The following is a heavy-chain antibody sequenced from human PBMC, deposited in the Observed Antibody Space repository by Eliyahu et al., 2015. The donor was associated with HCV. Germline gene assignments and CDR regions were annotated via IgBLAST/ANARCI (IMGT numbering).Heavy chain of an antibody. CDR1: GGSISVYY. J-gene: IGHJ4*02. V-gene: IGHV4-59*01. CDR3: ARLRGAAAGYYFDF. Sequence: QVQLQESGPGLVKPSETLSLTCTVSGGSISVYYWSWVRQPPGEGLEFIGYIYYTGNSNYNPSLKSRVTISIDTSKNQFSLQLSSVTAADTAVYYCARLRGAAAGYYFDFWGQGTLVTVSS. CDR2: IYYTGNS. D-gene: IGHD6-13*01.